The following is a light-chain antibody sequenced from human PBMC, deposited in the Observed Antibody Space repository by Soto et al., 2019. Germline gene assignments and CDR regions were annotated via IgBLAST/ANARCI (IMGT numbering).Light chain of an antibody. CDR1: QSVSSTY. CDR3: QQYGSSPLT. J-gene: IGKJ4*01. Sequence: EIVLTQSPGPLSLSPGEGATLSCRASQSVSSTYLAWYQQKPGQAPRLLIYGASSRATGIPDRFSGSGSGTDFTLTISRLEPEDFAVYYCQQYGSSPLTFGGGTKVDIK. V-gene: IGKV3-20*01. CDR2: GAS.